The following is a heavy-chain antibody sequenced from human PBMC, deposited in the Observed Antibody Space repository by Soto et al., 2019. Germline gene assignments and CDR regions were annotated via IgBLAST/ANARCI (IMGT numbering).Heavy chain of an antibody. CDR2: IIPIFGAP. J-gene: IGHJ5*02. CDR3: ARDPRPHFGNWDTDVWFDP. Sequence: QVQLVQSGAEVKKPGSSVKVSCKASGGSFTSYAFAWVRQDPGQGFEWVGGIIPIFGAPNYAQKFQGRVTITADRSASTVYMDLTGLTSDDTVVYFCARDPRPHFGNWDTDVWFDPWGQGTLVIVSS. V-gene: IGHV1-69*14. D-gene: IGHD1-1*01. CDR1: GGSFTSYA.